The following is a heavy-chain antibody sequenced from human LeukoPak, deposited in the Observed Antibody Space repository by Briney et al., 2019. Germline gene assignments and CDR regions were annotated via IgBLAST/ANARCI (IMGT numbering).Heavy chain of an antibody. Sequence: SEILSLTCTVSGGTISSYYCNWIRQPPGKGLEWIGYIYYIGSTNYNPSLKSRVTISVETSKNQFSLKLNSVTAADTAVYYCATGAGGWFDPWGQGTLVTVSS. CDR1: GGTISSYY. J-gene: IGHJ5*02. CDR2: IYYIGST. V-gene: IGHV4-59*01. CDR3: ATGAGGWFDP.